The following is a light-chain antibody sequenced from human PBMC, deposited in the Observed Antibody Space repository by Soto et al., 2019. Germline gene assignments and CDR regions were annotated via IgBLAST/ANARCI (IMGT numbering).Light chain of an antibody. Sequence: EIVMTQSPVTLSVSPGERVTHSCRASQSVSNNLAWYQQKSGQAPRLLIYGASTRVTGIPARFSGSGSGTEFTLTISSLQSEDFAIYYCQQYDNWPPVTFGQGTRLEIK. V-gene: IGKV3-15*01. CDR3: QQYDNWPPVT. J-gene: IGKJ5*01. CDR2: GAS. CDR1: QSVSNN.